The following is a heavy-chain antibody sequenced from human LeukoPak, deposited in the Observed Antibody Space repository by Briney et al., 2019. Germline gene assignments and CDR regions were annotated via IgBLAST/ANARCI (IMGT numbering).Heavy chain of an antibody. CDR3: ARGYQPLDY. CDR1: GGSISSSSYY. CDR2: IYCSGST. J-gene: IGHJ4*02. V-gene: IGHV4-39*01. D-gene: IGHD2-2*01. Sequence: PSETLSLTCTVSGGSISSSSYYWGWIRQPPGKGLEWIGSIYCSGSTYYNPSLKSRVTISVDTSKNQFSLKLSSVTAADTAVYYCARGYQPLDYWGQGTLVTVSS.